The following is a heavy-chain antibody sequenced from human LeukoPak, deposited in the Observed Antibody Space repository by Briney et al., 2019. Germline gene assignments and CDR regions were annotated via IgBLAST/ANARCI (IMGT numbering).Heavy chain of an antibody. J-gene: IGHJ6*02. D-gene: IGHD2/OR15-2a*01. V-gene: IGHV3-23*01. CDR3: AKVSRWPYYYGMDV. Sequence: GGSLRLSCAASGFTFSSYAMSWVRQAPGKGLEWVSAISDSGGSTYYADSVKGRFTISRDNSKNTLYLQMNSLRAEDTAVYYCAKVSRWPYYYGMDVWGQGTTVTVSS. CDR1: GFTFSSYA. CDR2: ISDSGGST.